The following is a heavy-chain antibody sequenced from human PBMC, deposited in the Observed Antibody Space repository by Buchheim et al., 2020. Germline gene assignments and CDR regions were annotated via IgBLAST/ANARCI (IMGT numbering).Heavy chain of an antibody. Sequence: EVQLLESGGGLVQPGGSLRLSCAASGFTFSSYAMSWVRQAPGKGLEWVSAISGSGGSIYYADSVKGRFTISKDNSKNTLYLQMKRLGAEDTAGYYCAEDRTGALFTNWFDPWGQGTL. D-gene: IGHD2-21*01. CDR2: ISGSGGSI. CDR3: AEDRTGALFTNWFDP. V-gene: IGHV3-23*01. J-gene: IGHJ5*02. CDR1: GFTFSSYA.